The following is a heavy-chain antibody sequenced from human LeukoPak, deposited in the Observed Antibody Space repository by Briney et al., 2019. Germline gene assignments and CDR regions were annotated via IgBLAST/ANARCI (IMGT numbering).Heavy chain of an antibody. CDR1: GFTFSSYA. CDR3: AKDHSNALLRFGEVIRKTRDGYFDY. J-gene: IGHJ4*02. V-gene: IGHV3-30*02. CDR2: IRYDGSNK. D-gene: IGHD3-10*01. Sequence: GGSLRLSCAASGFTFSSYAMSWVRQAPGKGLEWVAFIRYDGSNKYYADSVKGRFTISRDNSKNTLYLQMNSLRAEDTAVYYCAKDHSNALLRFGEVIRKTRDGYFDYWGREPWSQSLQ.